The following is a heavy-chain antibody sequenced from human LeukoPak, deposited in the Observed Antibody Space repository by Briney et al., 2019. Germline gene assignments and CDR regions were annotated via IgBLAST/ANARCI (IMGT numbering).Heavy chain of an antibody. Sequence: GGSLRLSCAASGFTFSSYGMHWVRQAPGKGLEWVVFIRFDGSNKYYADSVKGRFTISRDNSKNTLYLQMNSLRVEDTAVYHCAKVLPVLWWYYFDYWGQGTLVTVSS. D-gene: IGHD2-21*01. J-gene: IGHJ4*02. CDR2: IRFDGSNK. V-gene: IGHV3-30*02. CDR1: GFTFSSYG. CDR3: AKVLPVLWWYYFDY.